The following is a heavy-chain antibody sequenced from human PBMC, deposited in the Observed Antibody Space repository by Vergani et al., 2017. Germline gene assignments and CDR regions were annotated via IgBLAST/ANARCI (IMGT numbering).Heavy chain of an antibody. CDR1: GYSFTSYW. D-gene: IGHD6-19*01. J-gene: IGHJ6*02. CDR3: ARQVAVAGKWWGPYYYYSVDV. V-gene: IGHV5-10-1*01. CDR2: IDLSDSYT. Sequence: EVQLVQSGAEVKKPGESLRISCKGSGYSFTSYWISWVRQMPGKGLEWMGRIDLSDSYTNYSPSFQGHVTISADKPISTAYLQWRSLKASDTAMYYCARQVAVAGKWWGPYYYYSVDVWGQGTTVTVSS.